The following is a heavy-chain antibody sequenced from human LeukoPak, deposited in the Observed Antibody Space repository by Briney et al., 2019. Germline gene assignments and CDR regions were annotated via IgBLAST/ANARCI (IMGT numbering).Heavy chain of an antibody. CDR2: INPKSGGT. CDR1: GYTFTGHY. CDR3: AREAYSGYAWGAD. J-gene: IGHJ4*02. Sequence: ASVKVSCMASGYTFTGHYMHWVRQAPGQGLEWMGWINPKSGGTNYAQKFQGRVTMTRDTSVSTAYMELSSLRSDDTAVYFCAREAYSGYAWGADWGQGTLVTVSS. V-gene: IGHV1-2*02. D-gene: IGHD5-12*01.